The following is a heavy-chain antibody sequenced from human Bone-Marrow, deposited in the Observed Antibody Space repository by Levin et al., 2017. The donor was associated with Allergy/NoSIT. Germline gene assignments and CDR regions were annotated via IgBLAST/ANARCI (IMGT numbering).Heavy chain of an antibody. CDR2: ISCSAGST. J-gene: IGHJ6*02. CDR3: AKGGCSGGSCYSHYYYGMDV. V-gene: IGHV3-23*01. D-gene: IGHD2-15*01. CDR1: GFTFSSYA. Sequence: GGSLRLSCAASGFTFSSYAMSWVRQAPGKGLEWVSAISCSAGSTYYADSVKGRFTISRDNYKNTLNLQMNSLRAEDTAIYYCAKGGCSGGSCYSHYYYGMDVWGQGTTVTVSS.